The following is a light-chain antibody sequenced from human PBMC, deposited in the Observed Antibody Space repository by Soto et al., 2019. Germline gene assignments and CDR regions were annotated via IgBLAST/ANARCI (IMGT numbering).Light chain of an antibody. CDR3: HHYGSSPLT. V-gene: IGKV3-20*01. Sequence: IVLTQSPGTLSLSPGERATLSCRASQSVSSSYLAWYQQKPGQAPRLLIYGASSRATGIPDRFSGSGSGTDFTLTISRLEPEDFAVYYCHHYGSSPLTFGQGTRLEIK. J-gene: IGKJ5*01. CDR1: QSVSSSY. CDR2: GAS.